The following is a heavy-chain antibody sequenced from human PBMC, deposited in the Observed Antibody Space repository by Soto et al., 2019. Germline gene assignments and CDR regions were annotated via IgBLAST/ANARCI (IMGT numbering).Heavy chain of an antibody. CDR1: GFTFSSYA. D-gene: IGHD6-19*01. V-gene: IGHV3-23*01. CDR2: INGGGASA. J-gene: IGHJ4*02. CDR3: AKERESGWYYFDF. Sequence: GGSLRLSCSASGFTFSSYAVAWVRQAPGKGLEWVSIINGGGASAYYADSVKGRFTISRNNSKNTLYLQMNSLRVEDTARYYCAKERESGWYYFDFWGQGILVTVSS.